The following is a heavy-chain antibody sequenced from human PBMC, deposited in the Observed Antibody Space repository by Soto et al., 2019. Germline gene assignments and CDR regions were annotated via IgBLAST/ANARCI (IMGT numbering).Heavy chain of an antibody. J-gene: IGHJ6*02. CDR2: ISGSGGST. Sequence: GSLRLSCAASGFTFSSYAMSWVRQAPGKGLEWVSAISGSGGSTYYADSVKGRFTISRDNSKNTLYLQMNSLRAEDTAVYYCAKEMDYDILTGYSDYGMDVWGQGTTVTVSS. CDR3: AKEMDYDILTGYSDYGMDV. V-gene: IGHV3-23*01. CDR1: GFTFSSYA. D-gene: IGHD3-9*01.